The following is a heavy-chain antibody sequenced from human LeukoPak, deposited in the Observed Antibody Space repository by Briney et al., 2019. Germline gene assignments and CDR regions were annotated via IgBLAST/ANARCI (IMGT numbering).Heavy chain of an antibody. Sequence: GGALRLSCAASGFSFRNYVMTWVRQAPGKGLEWVSAIIGTGAGTYYADSVKGRFTISRDNSKNTLYLQMNSLRAEDTAVYYCAKGSPAILYYCMDVWGKGTTVTVSS. D-gene: IGHD2-21*01. CDR2: IIGTGAGT. CDR3: AKGSPAILYYCMDV. CDR1: GFSFRNYV. V-gene: IGHV3-23*01. J-gene: IGHJ6*03.